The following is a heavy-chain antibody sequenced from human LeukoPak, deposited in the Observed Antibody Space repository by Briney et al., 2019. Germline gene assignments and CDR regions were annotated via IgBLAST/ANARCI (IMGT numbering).Heavy chain of an antibody. CDR1: GGSITSYY. J-gene: IGHJ6*02. D-gene: IGHD3-3*01. CDR3: ASSFAVAGYYHGMDV. V-gene: IGHV4-4*07. Sequence: SETLSLTCTVSGGSITSYYWSWIRQPAGKGLEWIGRIHTGGSTSYNPSLKSRVTMSVDTSKNQFSLKLTSVTATDTAMYYCASSFAVAGYYHGMDVWGQGTTVTVSS. CDR2: IHTGGST.